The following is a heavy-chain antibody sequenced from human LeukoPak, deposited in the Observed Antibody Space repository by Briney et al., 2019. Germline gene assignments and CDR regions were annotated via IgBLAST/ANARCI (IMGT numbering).Heavy chain of an antibody. D-gene: IGHD3-10*01. CDR2: MYHNRGT. Sequence: PSETLSLTCAVSGYSISSGYYWGWIRQPPGKGLEWIGSMYHNRGTYYNPSLKSRVTISMDTSKNQFSLRLSSVTAADTAVYYCASYYASEVSAYDYFGMDVWGKGTTVTVSS. CDR3: ASYYASEVSAYDYFGMDV. CDR1: GYSISSGYY. J-gene: IGHJ6*04. V-gene: IGHV4-38-2*01.